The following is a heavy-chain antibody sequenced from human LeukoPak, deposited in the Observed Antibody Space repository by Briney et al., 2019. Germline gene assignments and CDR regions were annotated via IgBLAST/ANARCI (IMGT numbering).Heavy chain of an antibody. Sequence: PSETLSLTCTVSGGSISSNLYDWGCIRQPPGKGLEWIGSVFYTGKTYYNPSLESRVTMSMDTSKNQFSLKLSSVTAADTAVYYCARGLRHYYGSGSYYYSFGYWGQGTLVTVSS. V-gene: IGHV4-39*07. CDR1: GGSISSNLYD. CDR3: ARGLRHYYGSGSYYYSFGY. CDR2: VFYTGKT. D-gene: IGHD3-10*01. J-gene: IGHJ4*02.